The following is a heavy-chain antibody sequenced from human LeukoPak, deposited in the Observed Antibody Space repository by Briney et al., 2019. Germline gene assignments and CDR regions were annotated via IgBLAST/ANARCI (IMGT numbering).Heavy chain of an antibody. CDR3: ARVLRTMVRGGAFDI. D-gene: IGHD3-10*01. J-gene: IGHJ3*02. V-gene: IGHV4-59*01. CDR2: IYYSGST. Sequence: SETLSLTCTVSGGSISSYYWSWIRQPPGKGLEWIGYIYYSGSTNYNPSLKSRATISVDTSKNQFSLKLSSVTAADTAVYYCARVLRTMVRGGAFDIWGQGTMVTVSS. CDR1: GGSISSYY.